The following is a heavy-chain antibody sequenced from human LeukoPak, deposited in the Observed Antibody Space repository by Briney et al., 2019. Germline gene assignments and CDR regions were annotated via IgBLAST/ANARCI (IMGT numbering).Heavy chain of an antibody. Sequence: SETLSLTCAVYGGSFSGYYWSWLRQPPGQELEGIGEINHSGSTNYNPSLTSRVTISVDTSKNQFSLTPSSVTAADTAVYYCARGLAAAGTRFVYTRRGYFDYWGQGTLVTVSS. CDR1: GGSFSGYY. J-gene: IGHJ4*02. CDR2: INHSGST. V-gene: IGHV4-34*01. CDR3: ARGLAAAGTRFVYTRRGYFDY. D-gene: IGHD6-13*01.